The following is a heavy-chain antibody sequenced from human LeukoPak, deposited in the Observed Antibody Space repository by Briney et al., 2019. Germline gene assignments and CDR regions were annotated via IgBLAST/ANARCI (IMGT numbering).Heavy chain of an antibody. CDR3: AKDRGSGGYYYYGMDV. Sequence: GGSLRLSCAASGFTFSSYAMSWVRQAPGKGLEWAAFIRYDGSNKYYADSVKGRFTISRDNSKNTLYLQMNSLRAEDTAVYYCAKDRGSGGYYYYGMDVWGQGTTVTVSS. CDR1: GFTFSSYA. V-gene: IGHV3-30*02. D-gene: IGHD6-25*01. CDR2: IRYDGSNK. J-gene: IGHJ6*02.